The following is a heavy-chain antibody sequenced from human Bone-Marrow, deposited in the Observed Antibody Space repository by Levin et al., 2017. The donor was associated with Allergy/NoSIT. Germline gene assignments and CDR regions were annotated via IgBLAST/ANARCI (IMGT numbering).Heavy chain of an antibody. J-gene: IGHJ4*02. CDR3: ARDPLEGAFDY. V-gene: IGHV4-59*01. D-gene: IGHD3-16*01. CDR1: GGSTTNYY. Sequence: PSETLSLTCSVSGGSTTNYYWNWIRQPPGKELEWIGYVSYLGTKYNPSLNSRVTISLDTSKNQFSLTLLSVTVADTAIYFCARDPLEGAFDYWGQGALVSVSS. CDR2: VSYLGT.